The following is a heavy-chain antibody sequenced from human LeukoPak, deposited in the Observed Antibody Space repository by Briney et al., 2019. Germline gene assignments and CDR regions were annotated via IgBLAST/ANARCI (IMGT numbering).Heavy chain of an antibody. V-gene: IGHV4-34*01. CDR3: ARGHGDFGY. D-gene: IGHD4-17*01. Sequence: PSETLSLTCGVYGGSFSGYYWSWIRQPPGKGLEWIGEINHSGSTNYNPSLKSRVTISVDTSKNQFSLKLSSVTAADTAVYYCARGHGDFGYWGQGTLVTVSS. J-gene: IGHJ4*02. CDR2: INHSGST. CDR1: GGSFSGYY.